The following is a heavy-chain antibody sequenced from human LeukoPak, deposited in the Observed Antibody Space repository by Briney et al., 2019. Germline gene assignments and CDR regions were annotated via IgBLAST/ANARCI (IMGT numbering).Heavy chain of an antibody. J-gene: IGHJ4*02. V-gene: IGHV1-69*06. CDR2: IMPILNTS. CDR1: GGTFSSYA. D-gene: IGHD3-16*01. Sequence: GSSVKVSCKASGGTFSSYAITWVRQAPGQALEWMGGIMPILNTSNYAQKLRGRVTITADKSTRTAYMELSSLRSEDTAVYYCARDNDSRDPPHFDYWGQGTLVTVSS. CDR3: ARDNDSRDPPHFDY.